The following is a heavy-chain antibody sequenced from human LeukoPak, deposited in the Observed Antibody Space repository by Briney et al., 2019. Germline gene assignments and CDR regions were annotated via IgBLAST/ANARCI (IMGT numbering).Heavy chain of an antibody. V-gene: IGHV3-11*04. D-gene: IGHD2-15*01. Sequence: GGSLRLSCAASGFTFSDYYMSWIRQAPGKGLEWVSYISSSGSTIYYADSVKGRFTISRDNAKNSLCLQMNSLRAEDTAVYYCARDLRALGYCSGGSCYMLDYWGQGTLVTVSS. CDR1: GFTFSDYY. J-gene: IGHJ4*02. CDR3: ARDLRALGYCSGGSCYMLDY. CDR2: ISSSGSTI.